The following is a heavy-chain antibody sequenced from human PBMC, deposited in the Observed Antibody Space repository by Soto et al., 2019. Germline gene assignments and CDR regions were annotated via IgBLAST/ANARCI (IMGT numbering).Heavy chain of an antibody. J-gene: IGHJ4*02. CDR1: GGSISGYY. CDR3: ARECLGYRYYFDY. Sequence: PSETLSLTCTVSGGSISGYYWSWIRQPPGRGLEWIGSGPYSGNTNYIPSLKSRVTISLDTSKNQLSLKLSSVTAADTAVYYCARECLGYRYYFDYWGQGTLVTVSS. CDR2: GPYSGNT. D-gene: IGHD6-13*01. V-gene: IGHV4-59*12.